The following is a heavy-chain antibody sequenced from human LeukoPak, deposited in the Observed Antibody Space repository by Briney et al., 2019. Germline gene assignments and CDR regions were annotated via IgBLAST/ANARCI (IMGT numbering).Heavy chain of an antibody. CDR1: GGSISSYY. CDR3: ARAAAGTFDY. V-gene: IGHV4-59*01. D-gene: IGHD3-10*01. J-gene: IGHJ4*02. Sequence: PSETLSLTCTVSGGSISSYYWSWIRQPPGKGLEWIGYIYYSGSTNYNPSLKSRVTISVDTSKNQFSLKLSSVTAADTAVYYCARAAAGTFDYWGRGTLVTVSS. CDR2: IYYSGST.